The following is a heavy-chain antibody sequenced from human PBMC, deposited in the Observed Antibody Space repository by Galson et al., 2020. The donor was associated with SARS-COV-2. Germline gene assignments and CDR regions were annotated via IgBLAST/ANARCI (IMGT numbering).Heavy chain of an antibody. CDR2: INPNSGGT. Sequence: ASVKVSCKASGYTFTDYYMHWVRQVPGEGLEWMGWINPNSGGTKYAQKFQGRVTMTRDTSINTAYMEMSRLRSDDTAVYYCPREGTGEVKNAFDFWGQGTMVTVSS. CDR1: GYTFTDYY. D-gene: IGHD7-27*01. V-gene: IGHV1-2*02. J-gene: IGHJ3*01. CDR3: PREGTGEVKNAFDF.